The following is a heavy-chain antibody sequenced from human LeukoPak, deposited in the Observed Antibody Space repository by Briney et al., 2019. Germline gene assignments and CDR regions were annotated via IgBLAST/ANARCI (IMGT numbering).Heavy chain of an antibody. CDR1: GFTFSTYS. Sequence: GGSLRLSCTASGFTFSTYSMNWVRQAPGKGLEWVSSISSSSSYIYFADSARGRFTISRDNAKNSLYLQMNSLRAEDTAVYYCAREGSSGSYRRYYFDYWGQGTLVTVSS. V-gene: IGHV3-21*01. J-gene: IGHJ4*02. CDR3: AREGSSGSYRRYYFDY. CDR2: ISSSSSYI. D-gene: IGHD1-26*01.